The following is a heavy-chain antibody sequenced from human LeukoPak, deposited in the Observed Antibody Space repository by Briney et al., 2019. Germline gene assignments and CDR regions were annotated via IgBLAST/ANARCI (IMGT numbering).Heavy chain of an antibody. V-gene: IGHV3-43*02. Sequence: GGSLRLSCAVSGFTFDDYAMHWVRQAPGKGLEWVSLISGDGATTYYADSVKDRFTISRDNSKNSLYLQMNSLRTEDTALYYCAKTPPSYGRWGQGTLVTVSS. J-gene: IGHJ4*02. CDR2: ISGDGATT. D-gene: IGHD1-14*01. CDR1: GFTFDDYA. CDR3: AKTPPSYGR.